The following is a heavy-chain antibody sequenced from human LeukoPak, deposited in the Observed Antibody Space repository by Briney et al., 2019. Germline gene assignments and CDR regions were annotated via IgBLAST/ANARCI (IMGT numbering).Heavy chain of an antibody. J-gene: IGHJ5*02. V-gene: IGHV1-18*01. CDR3: ARDLIAVRPGWFDP. D-gene: IGHD6-6*01. Sequence: ASVKVSCKASGYTFTTYGISWVRQAPGQNLEWMGWISAYNGNTNYAQEFQGRVTMTTDTSTSTAYMELRSLRSDDTALYYCARDLIAVRPGWFDPWGQGTLVTVSS. CDR2: ISAYNGNT. CDR1: GYTFTTYG.